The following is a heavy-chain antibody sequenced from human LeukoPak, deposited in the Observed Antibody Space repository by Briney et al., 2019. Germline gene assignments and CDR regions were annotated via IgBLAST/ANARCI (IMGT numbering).Heavy chain of an antibody. CDR3: ARGSGSYGY. D-gene: IGHD1-26*01. CDR1: RFTFSDYS. J-gene: IGHJ4*02. V-gene: IGHV3-48*01. Sequence: GGSLRLSCAASRFTFSDYSMNWVRQAPGKGLEWVSYISSSSSTIYYADSVKGRFTISRDNAKNSLYLQMNSLRAEDTAVYYCARGSGSYGYWGQGTLVTVSS. CDR2: ISSSSSTI.